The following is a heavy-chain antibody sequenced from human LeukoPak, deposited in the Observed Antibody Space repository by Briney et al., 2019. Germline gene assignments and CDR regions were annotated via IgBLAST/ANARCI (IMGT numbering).Heavy chain of an antibody. Sequence: SETLSLTCTVSGYSISSGYYWGWIRQPPGKGLEWIGSIYHSGSTYYNPSLKSRVTISVDTSKNQFSLKLGSVTAADTAVYYCARAFFDYPPPYYYYYMDVWGKGTTVTVSS. J-gene: IGHJ6*03. CDR3: ARAFFDYPPPYYYYYMDV. D-gene: IGHD3-9*01. CDR2: IYHSGST. V-gene: IGHV4-38-2*02. CDR1: GYSISSGYY.